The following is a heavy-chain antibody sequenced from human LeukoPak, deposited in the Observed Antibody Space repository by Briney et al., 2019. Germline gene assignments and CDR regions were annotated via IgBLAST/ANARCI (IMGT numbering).Heavy chain of an antibody. V-gene: IGHV1-69*13. J-gene: IGHJ6*02. CDR1: GGTFSRYA. Sequence: ASVKVSFKAFGGTFSRYAISWVRQAPGQGLEWMGGVIPIFGTANYAPKFQGRVTITADESTSTAYMELSSLRSEDTAVYYCATYHISSPSGYYYYGMDVWGQGTTVTVSS. CDR3: ATYHISSPSGYYYYGMDV. D-gene: IGHD3-3*02. CDR2: VIPIFGTA.